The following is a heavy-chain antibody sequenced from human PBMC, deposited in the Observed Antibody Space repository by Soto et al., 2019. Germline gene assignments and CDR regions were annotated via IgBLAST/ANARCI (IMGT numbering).Heavy chain of an antibody. V-gene: IGHV1-3*05. J-gene: IGHJ5*02. CDR1: GYTFTSYA. Sequence: QVQLVQSGAEEKKPGASVKVSCKASGYTFTSYAMHWVRQAPGQRLEWMGWFNAGNGNTKYSQKFQGRVTITRDTSASTAYMELSSLRYEDTAVYYCPRATPVWFDPWGQGTLVTVSS. CDR2: FNAGNGNT. CDR3: PRATPVWFDP.